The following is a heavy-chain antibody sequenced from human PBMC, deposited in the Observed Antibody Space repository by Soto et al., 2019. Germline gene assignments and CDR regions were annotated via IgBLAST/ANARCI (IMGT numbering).Heavy chain of an antibody. V-gene: IGHV4-38-2*01. CDR2: ISHSGTT. CDR3: ARNSGHYYAGGRYFFDNA. J-gene: IGHJ5*02. Sequence: SETLSLTCAVSGYSIRSGDYWGWIRQPPGKGLEWIGSISHSGTTYYNPSFESRVTISADTSKNHFSLKLTSATAADTAVYYCARNSGHYYAGGRYFFDNAWGQGTLVPGSS. CDR1: GYSIRSGDY. D-gene: IGHD3-22*01.